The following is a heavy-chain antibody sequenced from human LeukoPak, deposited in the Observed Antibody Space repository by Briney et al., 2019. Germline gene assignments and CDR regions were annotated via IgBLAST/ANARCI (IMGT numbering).Heavy chain of an antibody. CDR1: GFTFSSYA. Sequence: PGGSLRLSCAASGFTFSSYAMHWVRQAPGKGLEWVAVISYDGSNKYYADSVKGRFTISRDNSKNMLYLQMNSLSAEDTAVYYCARDYSSGWYTGVYFQHWGRGTLVTVSS. CDR2: ISYDGSNK. D-gene: IGHD6-19*01. CDR3: ARDYSSGWYTGVYFQH. V-gene: IGHV3-30-3*01. J-gene: IGHJ1*01.